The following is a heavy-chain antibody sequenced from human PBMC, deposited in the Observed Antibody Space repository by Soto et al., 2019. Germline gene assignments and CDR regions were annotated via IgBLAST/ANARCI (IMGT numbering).Heavy chain of an antibody. CDR3: VRGTNGWRGMDY. V-gene: IGHV3-74*01. Sequence: GGSLRLSCATSGFTFSSYPIHWVRQAPGKGPVWVSRITEDGSGTTYADSVKGRFTVTRDNAKNTMYLQMSGLGAEDTAVYHCVRGTNGWRGMDYWGQGTLVTVSS. CDR1: GFTFSSYP. J-gene: IGHJ4*02. CDR2: ITEDGSGT. D-gene: IGHD2-8*01.